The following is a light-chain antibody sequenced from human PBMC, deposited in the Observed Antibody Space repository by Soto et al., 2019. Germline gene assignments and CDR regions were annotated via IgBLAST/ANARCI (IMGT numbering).Light chain of an antibody. Sequence: DIQMTQSPSSLSASVGDRVIITCRASQAINHRLAWYQQKPGRVPKLLIYATSALQSGVPARFSGSGSGTDFTLTITSLQPEDFATYYCQTYDSAPKTFGQGTKVEVK. CDR2: ATS. V-gene: IGKV1-27*01. CDR1: QAINHR. J-gene: IGKJ1*01. CDR3: QTYDSAPKT.